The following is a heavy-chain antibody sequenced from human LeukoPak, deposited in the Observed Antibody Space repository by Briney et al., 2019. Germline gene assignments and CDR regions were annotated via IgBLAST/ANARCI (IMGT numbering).Heavy chain of an antibody. D-gene: IGHD6-19*01. CDR2: IYYSGST. CDR1: GGSISSSSYY. V-gene: IGHV4-39*07. Sequence: SETLSLTCTVSGGSISSSSYYWGWIRQPPGKGLEWIGSIYYSGSTYYNPSLKSRVTISVDTSKNQFSLKLSSVTAADTAVYYCARVGSSGWYRDLDYWGQGTLVTVSS. CDR3: ARVGSSGWYRDLDY. J-gene: IGHJ4*02.